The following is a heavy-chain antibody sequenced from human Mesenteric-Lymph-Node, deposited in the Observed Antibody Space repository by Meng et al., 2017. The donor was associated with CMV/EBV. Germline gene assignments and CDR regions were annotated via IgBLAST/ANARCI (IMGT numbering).Heavy chain of an antibody. D-gene: IGHD3-10*01. J-gene: IGHJ4*02. CDR1: GYSISSDYY. Sequence: GSLRLSCSVSGYSISSDYYWGWIRQSPGKGLEWVGSIIHSGRTYYNPSLKSRVTTSLDTSKNQFSLKLSSVTAADTAVYYCARRGTYYYGSGSYSSLDYWGQGTLVTVSS. CDR2: IIHSGRT. V-gene: IGHV4-38-2*02. CDR3: ARRGTYYYGSGSYSSLDY.